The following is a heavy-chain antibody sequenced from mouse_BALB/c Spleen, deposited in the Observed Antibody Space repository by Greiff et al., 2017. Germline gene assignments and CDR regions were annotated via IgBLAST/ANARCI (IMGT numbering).Heavy chain of an antibody. J-gene: IGHJ2*01. V-gene: IGHV5-6-4*01. CDR2: ISSGGSYT. CDR1: GFTFSSYF. Sequence: EVMLVESGGGLVKPGGSLKLSCAASGFTFSSYFMPWVRQTPEKRLEWVATISSGGSYTYYPDSVKGRFTISGDNAKNTLYLQMSSLKSEDTAMYYCTRDSNLDYWGQGTTLTVSS. CDR3: TRDSNLDY.